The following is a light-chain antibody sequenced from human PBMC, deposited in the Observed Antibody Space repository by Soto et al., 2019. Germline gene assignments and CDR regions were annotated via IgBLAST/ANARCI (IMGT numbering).Light chain of an antibody. CDR3: NSFTTSSTYV. CDR1: TSDVGRYNY. V-gene: IGLV2-14*03. J-gene: IGLJ1*01. Sequence: QSVLTQPASVSGSPGQSISISCTVTTSDVGRYNYVSWYQQHPGKAPKLMIYDVSYRPSWVSNRFSGSKSGITASLTISGLQAEDEADYYCNSFTTSSTYVFGTGTKVTVL. CDR2: DVS.